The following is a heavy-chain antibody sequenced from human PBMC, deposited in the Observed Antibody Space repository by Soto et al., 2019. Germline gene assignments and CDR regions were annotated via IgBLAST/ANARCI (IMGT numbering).Heavy chain of an antibody. Sequence: QVQLQQWGAGLLKPSETLSLTCAVQGASFGDYYWNWIRQPPGKGLEWLGEINHSGNTNYNPSLTCRFTLAVHPYKYPFSLQLTPVTAAETAVSHCARGGAPSVATPPHYYWGQGTLVTVSS. CDR1: GASFGDYY. CDR3: ARGGAPSVATPPHYY. D-gene: IGHD5-12*01. J-gene: IGHJ4*02. V-gene: IGHV4-34*01. CDR2: INHSGNT.